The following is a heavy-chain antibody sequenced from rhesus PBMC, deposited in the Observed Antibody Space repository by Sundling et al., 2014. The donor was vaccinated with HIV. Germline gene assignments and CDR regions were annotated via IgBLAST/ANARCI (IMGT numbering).Heavy chain of an antibody. D-gene: IGHD3-3*01. CDR2: IGGSSGRT. J-gene: IGHJ2*01. CDR3: ARITGDLIWTAYYVSKWYFDL. CDR1: LFHQQWLW. V-gene: IGHV4-127*01. Sequence: QVQLQESGPRTGEAFGDPVPHLRCLWLFHQQWLWLELDPPAPGKGLEWIGFIGGSSGRTNYNPSLKSRVTISKDTSKNRISLKLSSVTAADTAVYYCARITGDLIWTAYYVSKWYFDLWGPGTPITISS.